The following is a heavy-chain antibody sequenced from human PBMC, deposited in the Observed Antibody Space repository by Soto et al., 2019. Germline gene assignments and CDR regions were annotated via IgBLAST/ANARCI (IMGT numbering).Heavy chain of an antibody. CDR1: GGSFSGYY. D-gene: IGHD1-1*01. Sequence: SETLSLTCAVYGGSFSGYYWSWIRQPPGKGLEWIGEINHSGSTNYNPSLKSRVTISVDTSKNQFSLKLSSVTAADTAVYYCAKFPRTTVHATGTADWGLRTLVTVSS. CDR2: INHSGST. V-gene: IGHV4-34*01. CDR3: AKFPRTTVHATGTAD. J-gene: IGHJ4*02.